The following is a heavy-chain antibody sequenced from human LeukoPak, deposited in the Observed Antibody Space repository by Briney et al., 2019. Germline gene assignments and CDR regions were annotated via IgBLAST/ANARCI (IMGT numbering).Heavy chain of an antibody. CDR1: GFTFSSYS. V-gene: IGHV3-21*01. J-gene: IGHJ3*02. Sequence: PGGSLRLSCAASGFTFSSYSMNWVRQAPGKGLEWVSSISSSATYIYYADSVRGRFTISRDNAKNSLFLQMNSLRAEDTALYYCVSGNDPDYVWGTYRLDAFDIWGEGTMVIVSS. CDR3: VSGNDPDYVWGTYRLDAFDI. CDR2: ISSSATYI. D-gene: IGHD3-16*02.